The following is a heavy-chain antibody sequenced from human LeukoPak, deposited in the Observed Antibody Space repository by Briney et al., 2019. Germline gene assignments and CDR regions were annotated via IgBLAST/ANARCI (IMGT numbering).Heavy chain of an antibody. CDR2: LNQSGIT. J-gene: IGHJ4*02. CDR3: ARAGYYDSSGYLDY. CDR1: GGSFSGYY. Sequence: SETLSLTCAVYGGSFSGYYWSWIRQSPGKGLEWIGELNQSGITNYNPSLKSRVTISVDTSKNQFSLKLSSVTAADTAVYYCARAGYYDSSGYLDYWGQGTLVTVSS. V-gene: IGHV4-34*01. D-gene: IGHD3-22*01.